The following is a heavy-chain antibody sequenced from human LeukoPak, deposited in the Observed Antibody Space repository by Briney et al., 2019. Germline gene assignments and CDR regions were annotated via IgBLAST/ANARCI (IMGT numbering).Heavy chain of an antibody. Sequence: GASVTVSFTCSVGTFTIYAISWVRQAPGQGLEWMGRIIPILGIANYAQKFQGRVTITADKSTSTAYMELSSLRSEDTAVYYCARDRAGSGSDYWGQGTLVTVSS. V-gene: IGHV1-69*04. CDR2: IIPILGIA. CDR3: ARDRAGSGSDY. CDR1: VGTFTIYA. J-gene: IGHJ4*02. D-gene: IGHD6-19*01.